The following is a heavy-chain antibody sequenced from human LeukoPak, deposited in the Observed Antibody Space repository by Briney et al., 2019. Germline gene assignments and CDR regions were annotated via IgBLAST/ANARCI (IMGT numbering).Heavy chain of an antibody. D-gene: IGHD3-10*01. CDR3: ARVGIHYYGSGSYYPI. V-gene: IGHV4-59*01. CDR2: IYYSGST. J-gene: IGHJ4*02. CDR1: GGSISSYY. Sequence: SETLSLTCTVSGGSISSYYWSWIRQPPGKGLEWIGYIYYSGSTNYNPSLKSRVTISVDTSKNQFSLKLSSVTAADTAVYYCARVGIHYYGSGSYYPIWGQGTLGTVSS.